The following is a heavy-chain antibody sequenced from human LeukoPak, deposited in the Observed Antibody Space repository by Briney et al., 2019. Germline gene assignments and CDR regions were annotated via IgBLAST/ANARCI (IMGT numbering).Heavy chain of an antibody. Sequence: GGSLRLSCAASGFTFSSYGMHWVRPAPGQGLEWVAVISYDGSNKYYADSVKGRFTISRDNSKNTLYLQMNSMRAEDTAVYYCAKDRRRYCSGGSCYVDYFDYWGQGTLVTVSS. V-gene: IGHV3-30*18. J-gene: IGHJ4*02. CDR2: ISYDGSNK. D-gene: IGHD2-15*01. CDR1: GFTFSSYG. CDR3: AKDRRRYCSGGSCYVDYFDY.